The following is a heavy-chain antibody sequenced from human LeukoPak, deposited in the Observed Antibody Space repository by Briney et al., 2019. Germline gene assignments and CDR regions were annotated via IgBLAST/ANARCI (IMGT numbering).Heavy chain of an antibody. CDR2: ISSSSSYI. CDR3: ARGSTVTTSSAFDI. V-gene: IGHV3-21*01. J-gene: IGHJ3*02. CDR1: GFIFSSYW. Sequence: GGSLRLSCAASGFIFSSYWMSWVRQAPGKGLECVSSISSSSSYIYYADSVKGRFTIARDNAKNSLYLQMNSLRAEDTAVYSCARGSTVTTSSAFDIWGQGTMVTVSS. D-gene: IGHD4-17*01.